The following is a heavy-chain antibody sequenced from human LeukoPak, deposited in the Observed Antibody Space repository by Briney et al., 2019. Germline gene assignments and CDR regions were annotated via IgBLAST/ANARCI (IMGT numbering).Heavy chain of an antibody. V-gene: IGHV4-59*01. CDR3: ARDFLSAAGTNYGMDV. J-gene: IGHJ6*02. Sequence: SETLSLTCTVSGGSISSYYWSWLRQPPGKGLEGIGYIYYSGSTNYNPSLKSRVTISVDTSKNQFSLKLSSVTAADTAVYYCARDFLSAAGTNYGMDVWGQGTTVTVSS. CDR1: GGSISSYY. D-gene: IGHD6-13*01. CDR2: IYYSGST.